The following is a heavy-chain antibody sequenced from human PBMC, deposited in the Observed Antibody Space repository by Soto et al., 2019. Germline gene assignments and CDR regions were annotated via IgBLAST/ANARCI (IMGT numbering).Heavy chain of an antibody. Sequence: SVKVSCKASGGTFSSYAISWVRQAPGQGLEWMGGIIPIFGTANYAQKFQGRVTITADESTSTAYMELSSLRSEDTAVYYCASGSSSWYVYFQHWGQGTLVTVSS. D-gene: IGHD6-13*01. CDR3: ASGSSSWYVYFQH. J-gene: IGHJ1*01. CDR2: IIPIFGTA. CDR1: GGTFSSYA. V-gene: IGHV1-69*13.